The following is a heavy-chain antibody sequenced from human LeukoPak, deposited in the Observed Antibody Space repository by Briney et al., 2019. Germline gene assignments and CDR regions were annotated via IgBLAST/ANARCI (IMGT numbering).Heavy chain of an antibody. Sequence: SSETLSLTCTVSGGSISSYYWSWIRKPPGKGLEWIGYIYYSGSTNYNPSLKSRVTISVDTSKNQFSLKLSSVTAADTAVYYCARGHSGYEPFDYWGQGTLVTVSS. D-gene: IGHD5-12*01. J-gene: IGHJ4*02. CDR2: IYYSGST. CDR1: GGSISSYY. V-gene: IGHV4-59*01. CDR3: ARGHSGYEPFDY.